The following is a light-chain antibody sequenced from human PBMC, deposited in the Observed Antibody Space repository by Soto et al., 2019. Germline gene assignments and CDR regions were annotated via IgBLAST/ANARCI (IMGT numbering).Light chain of an antibody. CDR2: EVS. CDR3: SSYTTTKTLV. Sequence: QSALTQPASVSGSPGQSITISCIGTSSDVGSYNLVSWYQQHPGKAPKLMIYEVSNRPSGVSNRFSGSKSGNTASLTISGLQAEDEADYYCSSYTTTKTLVFGGGTKLTVL. CDR1: SSDVGSYNL. J-gene: IGLJ2*01. V-gene: IGLV2-14*02.